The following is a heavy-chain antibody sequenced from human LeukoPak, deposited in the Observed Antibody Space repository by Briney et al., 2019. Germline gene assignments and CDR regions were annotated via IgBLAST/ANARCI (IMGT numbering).Heavy chain of an antibody. CDR3: ARDTMVRGVQKFDY. J-gene: IGHJ4*02. D-gene: IGHD3-10*01. Sequence: SETLSLTCTVSGGSISSSSYYWGWIRQPPGKGLEWIGSIYYSGSTYYNPSLKSRVTISVDTSKNQFSLKLSSVTAADTAVYYCARDTMVRGVQKFDYWGQGTLVTVSS. CDR2: IYYSGST. CDR1: GGSISSSSYY. V-gene: IGHV4-39*07.